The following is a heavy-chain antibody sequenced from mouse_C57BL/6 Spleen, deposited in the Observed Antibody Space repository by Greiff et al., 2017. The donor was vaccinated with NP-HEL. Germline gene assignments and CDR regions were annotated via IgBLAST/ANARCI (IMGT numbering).Heavy chain of an antibody. CDR3: ARFLANWNYFDY. Sequence: VQLQQSGPELVKPGASVKISCKASGYTFTDYYMNWVKQSHGKSLEWIGDINPNNGGTSYNQKFKGKATLTVDKSSSTAYMELRSLTSEDSAVYYCARFLANWNYFDYWGQGTTLTVSS. CDR2: INPNNGGT. CDR1: GYTFTDYY. D-gene: IGHD4-1*01. J-gene: IGHJ2*01. V-gene: IGHV1-26*01.